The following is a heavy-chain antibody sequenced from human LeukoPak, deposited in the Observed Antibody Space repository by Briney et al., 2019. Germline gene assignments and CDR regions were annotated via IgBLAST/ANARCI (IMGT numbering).Heavy chain of an antibody. CDR1: RCALKGKG. Sequence: VRVSCRETRCALKGKGVDWGGRGPRKKIEWMGWISAYNGNTNYAQKPQGRVTMTTDTSTSTAYMELRSLRSDDTAVYYCARDRVEQGGWYGDAFDIWGQGTMVTVSS. V-gene: IGHV1-18*01. CDR2: ISAYNGNT. D-gene: IGHD6-19*01. J-gene: IGHJ3*02. CDR3: ARDRVEQGGWYGDAFDI.